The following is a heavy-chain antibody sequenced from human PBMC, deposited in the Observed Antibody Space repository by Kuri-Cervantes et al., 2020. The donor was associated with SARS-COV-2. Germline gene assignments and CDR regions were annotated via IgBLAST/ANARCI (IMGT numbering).Heavy chain of an antibody. V-gene: IGHV4-61*01. Sequence: SETLSLTCTVSGGSISSSSYYWSWIRQPPGKGLEWIGYIYYSGSTNYNPSLKSRVTISVDTSKNQFSLTLSSVTAADTAVYCWARVRYYYGSGRVDPWGQGTPVTVSS. CDR1: GGSISSSSYY. D-gene: IGHD3-10*01. CDR3: ARVRYYYGSGRVDP. J-gene: IGHJ5*02. CDR2: IYYSGST.